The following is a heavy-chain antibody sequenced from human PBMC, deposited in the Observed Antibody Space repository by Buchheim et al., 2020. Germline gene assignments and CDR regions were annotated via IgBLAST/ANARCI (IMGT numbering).Heavy chain of an antibody. D-gene: IGHD5-24*01. Sequence: QVQLQESGPGLAKPSETLSLTCTVSGGSISGYYWSWIRQPPGKGLEWIGYISYSGSTSYNPSLKSRVTMSVDTSKNQGSLKLSSVTAADTAVYYCARVGMATIGYHFDLWGRGTL. CDR1: GGSISGYY. CDR3: ARVGMATIGYHFDL. J-gene: IGHJ2*01. CDR2: ISYSGST. V-gene: IGHV4-59*01.